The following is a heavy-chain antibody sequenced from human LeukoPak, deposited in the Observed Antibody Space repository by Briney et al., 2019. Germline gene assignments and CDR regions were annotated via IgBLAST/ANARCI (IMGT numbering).Heavy chain of an antibody. CDR3: ARAVCPTIKFCDSSYFMDV. CDR2: INWNGAST. Sequence: GGTLRLFCAASGFSFYGLGMTWGRRVPGKGQEWVAGINWNGASTGYADSVRGRFTISRDDAKNSLYLQMNSLRAEDTALYYCARAVCPTIKFCDSSYFMDVWGKGTTVNVS. J-gene: IGHJ6*03. V-gene: IGHV3-20*04. CDR1: GFSFYGLG. D-gene: IGHD6-6*01.